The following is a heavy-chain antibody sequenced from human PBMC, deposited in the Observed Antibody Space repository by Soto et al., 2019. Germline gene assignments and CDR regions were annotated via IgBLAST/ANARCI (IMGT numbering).Heavy chain of an antibody. CDR1: GGSITRNY. D-gene: IGHD2-15*01. Sequence: PSDTLSLTCTVSGGSITRNYWSWIRQSPGKGLEWIGYIFYSGSTNYNPSLKSRVTMSIDTSKNQFSLRLSPVTAADTAVYPYARHYGYCSGGNCYHHYWYFDLWGRGTLITVSS. V-gene: IGHV4-59*08. J-gene: IGHJ2*01. CDR2: IFYSGST. CDR3: ARHYGYCSGGNCYHHYWYFDL.